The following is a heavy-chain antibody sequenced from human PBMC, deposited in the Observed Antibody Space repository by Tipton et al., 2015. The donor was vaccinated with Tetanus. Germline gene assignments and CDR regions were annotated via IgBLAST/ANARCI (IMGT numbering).Heavy chain of an antibody. CDR2: ISAGGGST. D-gene: IGHD6-19*01. Sequence: SLRLSCEGSGFPFHSYALAWVRQAPGKGLEWVSGISAGGGSTYYADSVEGRFTISRDNSKNTLYLQMNSLRAEDTAIYYCAISDVAVADTNWGQGTLVTVSS. CDR1: GFPFHSYA. V-gene: IGHV3-23*01. J-gene: IGHJ4*02. CDR3: AISDVAVADTN.